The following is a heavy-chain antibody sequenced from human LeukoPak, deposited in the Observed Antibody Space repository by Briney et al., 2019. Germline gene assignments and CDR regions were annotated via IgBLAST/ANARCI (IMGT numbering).Heavy chain of an antibody. J-gene: IGHJ3*02. CDR1: GGSISSGGYS. CDR3: ASSYDILTGYWAFDI. V-gene: IGHV4-30-2*01. D-gene: IGHD3-9*01. CDR2: IYHSGST. Sequence: SETLSLTCAVSGGSISSGGYSWSWIRQPPGKGLEWIGYIYHSGSTYYNPSLKSRVTISVDRSKNQFSLKLRSVTAADTAVYYCASSYDILTGYWAFDIWGQGTMVTVSS.